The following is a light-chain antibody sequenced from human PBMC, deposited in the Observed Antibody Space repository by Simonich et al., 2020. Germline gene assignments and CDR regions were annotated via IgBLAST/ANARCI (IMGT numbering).Light chain of an antibody. CDR3: AAWDDSLSGPV. Sequence: QSVLTPPPSASGTPGQRVTISCSGSSSNLGSNYVYWYQQLPGTAPKLLIYRNNQRPSGVPDRCSGAKSGTSASLAISGLRSEDEADYYCAAWDDSLSGPVFGGGTKLTVL. V-gene: IGLV1-47*01. CDR1: SSNLGSNY. J-gene: IGLJ3*02. CDR2: RNN.